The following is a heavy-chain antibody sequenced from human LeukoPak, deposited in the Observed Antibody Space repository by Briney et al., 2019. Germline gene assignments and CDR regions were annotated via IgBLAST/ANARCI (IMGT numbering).Heavy chain of an antibody. J-gene: IGHJ3*02. CDR3: ARGTNAFDI. D-gene: IGHD2-2*01. Sequence: PSETLSLTCTVSGGSISSGSYYWSWIRQPPGKGLEWIGYIYYSGSTNYNPSLKSRVTISVDTSKNQFSLKLSSVTAADTAVYYCARGTNAFDIWGQGTMVTVSS. V-gene: IGHV4-61*01. CDR2: IYYSGST. CDR1: GGSISSGSYY.